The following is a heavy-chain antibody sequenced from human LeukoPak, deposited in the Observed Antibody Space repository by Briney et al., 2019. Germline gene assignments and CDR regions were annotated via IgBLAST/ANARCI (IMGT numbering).Heavy chain of an antibody. D-gene: IGHD7-27*01. Sequence: WETLSLTCSLSGGSISSYYWTWIRQPPGKGLEWIGYIYYSGSTNYNPSLKSRVTISLDTSKHQLSLKLNSVTAADTAVYFCARTAWGYAFDIWGQGTMVTVSS. CDR3: ARTAWGYAFDI. V-gene: IGHV4-59*01. CDR2: IYYSGST. CDR1: GGSISSYY. J-gene: IGHJ3*02.